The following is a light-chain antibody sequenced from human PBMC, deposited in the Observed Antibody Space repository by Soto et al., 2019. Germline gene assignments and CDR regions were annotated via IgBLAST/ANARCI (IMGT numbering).Light chain of an antibody. J-gene: IGKJ5*01. CDR3: QQHEGARR. CDR1: RGIGNA. Sequence: GDRVTITCRPSRGIGNALAWYQQKPGTVPKLLVHSASTLQSGVPSRFSGSGSGTDFTLTISSLQPEDVASYYCQQHEGARRFGSGTRVDIK. V-gene: IGKV1-27*01. CDR2: SAS.